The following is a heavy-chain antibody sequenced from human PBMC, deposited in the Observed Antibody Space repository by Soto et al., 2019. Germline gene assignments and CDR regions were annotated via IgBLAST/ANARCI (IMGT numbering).Heavy chain of an antibody. CDR1: GFTFSSYA. V-gene: IGHV3-30-3*01. CDR3: AGDNSKDRAMGGGSVDY. Sequence: QVQLVESGGGVVQPGRSLRLSCAASGFTFSSYAMHWVRQAPGKGLEWVAVISYDGSNKYYADSVKGRFTISRDNSKRSLYLQMNSLRAEDTAVYYCAGDNSKDRAMGGGSVDYWGQGTLVTVSS. CDR2: ISYDGSNK. D-gene: IGHD5-18*01. J-gene: IGHJ4*02.